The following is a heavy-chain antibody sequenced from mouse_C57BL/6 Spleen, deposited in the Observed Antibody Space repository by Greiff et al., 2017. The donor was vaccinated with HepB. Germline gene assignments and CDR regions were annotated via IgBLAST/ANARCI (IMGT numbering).Heavy chain of an antibody. CDR1: GYSITSGYY. CDR2: ISYDGSN. CDR3: ARGGYYGSSYGFAY. J-gene: IGHJ3*01. D-gene: IGHD1-1*01. Sequence: VQLVESGPGLVKPSQSLSLTCSVTGYSITSGYYWNWIRQFPGNKLEWMGYISYDGSNNYNPSLKNRISITRDTSKNQFFLKLNSVTTEDTATYYCARGGYYGSSYGFAYWGQGTLVTVSA. V-gene: IGHV3-6*01.